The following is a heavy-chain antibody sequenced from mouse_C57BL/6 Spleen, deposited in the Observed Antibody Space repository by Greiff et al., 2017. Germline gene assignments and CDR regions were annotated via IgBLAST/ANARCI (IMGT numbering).Heavy chain of an antibody. J-gene: IGHJ2*01. CDR3: ARFEVYFDY. CDR2: IFPGDGDA. CDR1: GYAFSSYW. V-gene: IGHV1-80*01. Sequence: QVQLQQSGAELVKPGASVKISCKASGYAFSSYWMNWVKQRPGKGLEWIGQIFPGDGDAKYKGKIKGKATLTADKSSSTVYLQLSRLTSKDSAVYFCARFEVYFDYWGQGTTLTVSS.